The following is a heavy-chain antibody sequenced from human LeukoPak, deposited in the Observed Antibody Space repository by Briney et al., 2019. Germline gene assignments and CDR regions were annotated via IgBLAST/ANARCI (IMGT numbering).Heavy chain of an antibody. CDR2: IHYSGST. CDR3: ATFSGSYYRY. D-gene: IGHD1-26*01. V-gene: IGHV4-59*02. J-gene: IGHJ4*02. Sequence: SETLSPTCTVSGGSVNNYYWSWIRQPPGKGLEWIGYIHYSGSTSYNPSLKSRVIISLDTSKNQFSLRLTSVTAADTAVYYCATFSGSYYRYGAQGTLVTVSS. CDR1: GGSVNNYY.